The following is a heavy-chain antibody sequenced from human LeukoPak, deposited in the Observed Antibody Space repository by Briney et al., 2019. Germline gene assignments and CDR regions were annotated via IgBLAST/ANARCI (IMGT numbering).Heavy chain of an antibody. V-gene: IGHV1-2*02. Sequence: ASLKVSCKASGYTFINYGISWVRQAPGQGLEWMGWINPNSGGTNYAQKFQGRVTMTRDTSISTAYMELSRLRSDDTAVYYCASSGSGSYYIIYYYGMDVWGQGTTVTVSS. CDR2: INPNSGGT. CDR1: GYTFINYG. J-gene: IGHJ6*02. D-gene: IGHD3-10*01. CDR3: ASSGSGSYYIIYYYGMDV.